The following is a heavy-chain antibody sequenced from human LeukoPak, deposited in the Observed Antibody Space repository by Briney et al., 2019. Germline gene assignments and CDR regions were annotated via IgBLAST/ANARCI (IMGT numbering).Heavy chain of an antibody. CDR1: GGSFSGYY. D-gene: IGHD2-21*02. CDR2: INPSGST. J-gene: IGHJ4*02. V-gene: IGHV4-34*01. Sequence: SETLSLTCSVFGGSFSGYYWSWVRQPPDKGLEWIGEINPSGSTNYNPSPKTRVTISTDTSKNHFSLNLNSVAAADTGGYYCVRGSRVYCGGDCYYYWGQGTLVTVSS. CDR3: VRGSRVYCGGDCYYY.